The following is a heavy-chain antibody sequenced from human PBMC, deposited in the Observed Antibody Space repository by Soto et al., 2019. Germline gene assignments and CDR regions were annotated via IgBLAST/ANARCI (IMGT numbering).Heavy chain of an antibody. CDR3: AKDVIRGGSYGFDY. J-gene: IGHJ4*02. V-gene: IGHV3-23*01. Sequence: GGSLRLSCAASGFTFSSYAMSWVRQAPGKGLEWVSAISGSGGSTYYADCVKGRFTISRDNSKNTLYLQMNSLRAEDTAVYYCAKDVIRGGSYGFDYWGQGTLVTVSS. D-gene: IGHD1-26*01. CDR2: ISGSGGST. CDR1: GFTFSSYA.